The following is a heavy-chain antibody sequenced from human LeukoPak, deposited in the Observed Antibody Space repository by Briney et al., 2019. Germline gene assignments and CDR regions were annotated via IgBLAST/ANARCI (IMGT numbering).Heavy chain of an antibody. Sequence: PVGSLRPSCAASGFTFSSYMMNWVRQAPGKGLEWVSYINSNSRTIYYADSVKGRFTVSRDNAKNSLYLQMNSLRDEDTAVYYCARDPTISGSYSDYWGQGTLVTVSS. D-gene: IGHD1-26*01. V-gene: IGHV3-48*02. J-gene: IGHJ4*02. CDR3: ARDPTISGSYSDY. CDR1: GFTFSSYM. CDR2: INSNSRTI.